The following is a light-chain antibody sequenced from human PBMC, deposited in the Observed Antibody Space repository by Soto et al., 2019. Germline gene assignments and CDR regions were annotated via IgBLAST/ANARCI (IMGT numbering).Light chain of an antibody. J-gene: IGLJ2*01. CDR3: QSYDSNLSVE. CDR1: SSNIGTGYD. V-gene: IGLV1-40*01. CDR2: GNS. Sequence: QSVLTQPPSVSGAPGQRVTISCTGSSSNIGTGYDVHWYQQLPGAAPKLLIYGNSNRPSGVPDRFSGSKSGTSAYLAITGLQAEDEADYYCQSYDSNLSVEFGGGTKLTVL.